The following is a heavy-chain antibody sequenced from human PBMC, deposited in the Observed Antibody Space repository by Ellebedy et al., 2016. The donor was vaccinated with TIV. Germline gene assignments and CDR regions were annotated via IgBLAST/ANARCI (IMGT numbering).Heavy chain of an antibody. CDR1: GFTFSSYS. D-gene: IGHD3-10*01. CDR2: ISSSRTTI. J-gene: IGHJ4*02. CDR3: ARDTTDPFGIFDL. Sequence: GESLKISCAASGFTFSSYSMNWVRQGPGKGLEWVAYISSSRTTIYHADSGKGRFTISRYNTRNSLYLQMNSLRAEDTAVYYCARDTTDPFGIFDLWGQGTLVTVSS. V-gene: IGHV3-48*04.